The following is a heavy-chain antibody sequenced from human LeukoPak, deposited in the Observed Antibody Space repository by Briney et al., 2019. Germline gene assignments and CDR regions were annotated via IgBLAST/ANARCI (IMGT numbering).Heavy chain of an antibody. J-gene: IGHJ3*02. D-gene: IGHD5-24*01. CDR1: GFTFSSYS. V-gene: IGHV3-48*04. CDR2: ISSSSSTI. Sequence: GGSLRLSCAASGFTFSSYSMNWVRQAPGKGLEWVSYISSSSSTIYYADSVKGRFTISRDNAKNSLYLQMNSLRAEDTAVYYCARESRDGYPNAFDIWGQGTMVTVSS. CDR3: ARESRDGYPNAFDI.